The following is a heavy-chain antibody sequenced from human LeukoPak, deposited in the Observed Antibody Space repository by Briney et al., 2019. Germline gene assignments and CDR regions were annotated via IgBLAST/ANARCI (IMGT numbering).Heavy chain of an antibody. D-gene: IGHD3-16*02. CDR3: AREKGYRLGELSNWFAP. V-gene: IGHV1-69*01. CDR2: IIPIFGTA. J-gene: IGHJ5*02. CDR1: GGTFSSYA. Sequence: SVKVSCKASGGTFSSYAISWVRQAPGQGLEWMGGIIPIFGTANYAQKFQGRVTITADESTSTAYMELSSLRSEDTAVYYCAREKGYRLGELSNWFAPWGQGTLVTVSS.